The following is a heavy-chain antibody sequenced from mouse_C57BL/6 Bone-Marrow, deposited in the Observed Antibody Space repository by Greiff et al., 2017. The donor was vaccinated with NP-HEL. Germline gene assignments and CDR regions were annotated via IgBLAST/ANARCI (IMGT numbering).Heavy chain of an antibody. CDR2: ISSGSSTI. CDR3: ARPATIVAHDYAMDY. D-gene: IGHD1-1*01. J-gene: IGHJ4*01. Sequence: EVNPVESGGGLVKPGGSLKLSCAASGFTFSDYGMHWVRQAPEKGLEWVAYISSGSSTIYYADPVKGRFTISRDNAKNTLFLQMTSLMSEDTAMYYCARPATIVAHDYAMDYWGQGTSVTVSS. CDR1: GFTFSDYG. V-gene: IGHV5-17*01.